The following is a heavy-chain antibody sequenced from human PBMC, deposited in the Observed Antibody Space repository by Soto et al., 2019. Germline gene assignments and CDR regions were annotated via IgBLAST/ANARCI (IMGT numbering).Heavy chain of an antibody. CDR2: IWYDGSNK. V-gene: IGHV3-33*01. J-gene: IGHJ4*02. CDR3: ARLGVGYSYGYYFDY. Sequence: QVQLVESGGGVVQPGRSLRLSCAASGFTSSSYGMHWVRQAPGKGLEWVAVIWYDGSNKYYADSVKGRFTISRDNSKNTLYLQMNSLRAEDTAVYYCARLGVGYSYGYYFDYWGQGTLVTVSS. CDR1: GFTSSSYG. D-gene: IGHD5-18*01.